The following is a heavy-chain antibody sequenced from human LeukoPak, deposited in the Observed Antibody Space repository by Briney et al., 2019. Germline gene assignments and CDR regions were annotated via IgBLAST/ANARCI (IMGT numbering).Heavy chain of an antibody. J-gene: IGHJ4*02. CDR1: GYTFTDYY. CDR3: ATNKERKSLDY. CDR2: MNPNRGDT. V-gene: IGHV1-2*02. Sequence: ASVKVSCKASGYTFTDYYIHWVRQAPGQGLEWMAWMNPNRGDTTYAQKFQGRVTMTRDTSISTAYMELSRLRFDDTAVYYCATNKERKSLDYWGQGTLVTVSS.